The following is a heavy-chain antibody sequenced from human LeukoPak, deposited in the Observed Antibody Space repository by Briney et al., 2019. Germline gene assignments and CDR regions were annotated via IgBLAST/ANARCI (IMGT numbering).Heavy chain of an antibody. Sequence: PSETLSLTCAVYGGSFSGYYWSWIRQPPGKGLEWIGEINHSGSTNYNPSLKSRVTISVDTSKNQFSLKLSSVTAADTAVYYCARDGRYNWNYKTSYYYMDVWGKGTTVTVSS. J-gene: IGHJ6*03. CDR3: ARDGRYNWNYKTSYYYMDV. V-gene: IGHV4-34*01. D-gene: IGHD1-7*01. CDR2: INHSGST. CDR1: GGSFSGYY.